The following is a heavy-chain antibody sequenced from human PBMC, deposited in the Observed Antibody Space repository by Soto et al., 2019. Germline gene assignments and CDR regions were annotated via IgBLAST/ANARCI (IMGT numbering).Heavy chain of an antibody. Sequence: HVQLQESGPGLVKPLQTLSLTCTVSGGSISGGGYYWSWIRQHPGRGLEWIGYIYYSGSTHYNPSLESRVTFSVYTSENQFALKLSSVTAADTAVYYCARATNSSDAFDIWGRGTMVTVS. CDR1: GGSISGGGYY. V-gene: IGHV4-31*03. CDR2: IYYSGST. D-gene: IGHD6-6*01. J-gene: IGHJ3*02. CDR3: ARATNSSDAFDI.